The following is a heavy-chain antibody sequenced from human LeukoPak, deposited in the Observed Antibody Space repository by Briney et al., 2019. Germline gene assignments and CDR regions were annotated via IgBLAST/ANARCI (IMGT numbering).Heavy chain of an antibody. CDR3: TTVSYYDSSGYPQQD. CDR2: IKSKTDGGTT. CDR1: GFTFSNAW. Sequence: GGSLRLSCAASGFTFSNAWMSWVRQAPGKGLEWVGRIKSKTDGGTTDYAAPVKGRFTISRDDSKNTLYLQMNSLKTEDTAVYYCTTVSYYDSSGYPQQDWGQGTLVTVFS. V-gene: IGHV3-15*01. J-gene: IGHJ4*02. D-gene: IGHD3-22*01.